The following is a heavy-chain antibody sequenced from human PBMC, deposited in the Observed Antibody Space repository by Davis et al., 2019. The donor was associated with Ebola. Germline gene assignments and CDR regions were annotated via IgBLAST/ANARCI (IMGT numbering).Heavy chain of an antibody. D-gene: IGHD2-2*01. CDR3: ARSTSRSDWFDP. CDR2: ISWNSGVI. Sequence: SLKISCAASGFTFDDYDMHWVRQAPGKGLEWVSGISWNSGVIGYADSVKGRFTISRDNAKNSLYLQMNSLRAEDKAVYYCARSTSRSDWFDPWGQGTLVTVSS. V-gene: IGHV3-9*01. J-gene: IGHJ5*02. CDR1: GFTFDDYD.